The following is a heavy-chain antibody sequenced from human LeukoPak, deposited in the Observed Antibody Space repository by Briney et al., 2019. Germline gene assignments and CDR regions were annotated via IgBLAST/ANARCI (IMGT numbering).Heavy chain of an antibody. CDR2: INTDGSNT. Sequence: GGSLRLSCAASEFTFSHYWMHWVRQAPGKGLVWVSRINTDGSNTTYADSVKGRSTISRDNAKNTLYLQMNSLRAEDTAVYYCARGNYYGMDVWGQGTTVTVSS. V-gene: IGHV3-74*01. CDR3: ARGNYYGMDV. J-gene: IGHJ6*02. CDR1: EFTFSHYW.